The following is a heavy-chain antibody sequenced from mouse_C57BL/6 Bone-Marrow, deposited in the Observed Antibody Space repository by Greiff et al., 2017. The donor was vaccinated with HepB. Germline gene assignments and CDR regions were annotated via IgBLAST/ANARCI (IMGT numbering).Heavy chain of an antibody. D-gene: IGHD3-2*02. Sequence: EVQLQQSGPELVKPGASVKISCKASGYSFTDYNMNWVKQSTGKSLEWIGVINPNYGTTSYNQTFKGKATLTADKSSSTAYMQLNSLTSEDSAVYYCARGQRRLRPAGFAYWGQGTLVTV. CDR1: GYSFTDYN. V-gene: IGHV1-39*01. J-gene: IGHJ3*01. CDR3: ARGQRRLRPAGFAY. CDR2: INPNYGTT.